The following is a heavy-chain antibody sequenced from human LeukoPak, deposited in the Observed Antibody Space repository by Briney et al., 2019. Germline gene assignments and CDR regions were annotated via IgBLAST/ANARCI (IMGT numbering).Heavy chain of an antibody. J-gene: IGHJ5*02. CDR3: TRDYSGLS. CDR2: INSDGSST. V-gene: IGHV3-74*01. Sequence: GGSLRLSCATSGFTFSNYWMHWVRQAPGKGLVWVSRINSDGSSTNYADSVKGRFTISRDNAENTLYLQMNSLRAEDTAMCYCTRDYSGLSWGQGALVTVSS. D-gene: IGHD5-12*01. CDR1: GFTFSNYW.